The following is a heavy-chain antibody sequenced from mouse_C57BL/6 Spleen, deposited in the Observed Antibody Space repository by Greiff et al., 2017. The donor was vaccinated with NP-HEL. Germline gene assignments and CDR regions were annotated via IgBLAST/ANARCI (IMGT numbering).Heavy chain of an antibody. D-gene: IGHD1-1*01. CDR2: ISDGGSYT. V-gene: IGHV5-4*01. Sequence: EVQLVESGGGLVKPGGSLKLSCAASGFTFSSYAMSWVRQTPEKRLEWVATISDGGSYTYYPDNVKGRFTISRDNAKNNLYLQMSHLKSEDTAMYYCARDEGTNYYGSSYDYYAMDYWGQGTSVTVSS. CDR1: GFTFSSYA. CDR3: ARDEGTNYYGSSYDYYAMDY. J-gene: IGHJ4*01.